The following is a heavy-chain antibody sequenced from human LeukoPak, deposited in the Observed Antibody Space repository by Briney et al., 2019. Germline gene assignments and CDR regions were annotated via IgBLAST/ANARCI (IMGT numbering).Heavy chain of an antibody. Sequence: GGSLRLSCGASGFIFSSYSMNWVRQAPGKGLEWVSGISGSGGSTYYADSVKGRFTISRDNSKNTLYLQMNSLRAEDTAAYYCAKAGSIRFDYWGQGTLVTVSS. J-gene: IGHJ4*02. CDR1: GFIFSSYS. CDR2: ISGSGGST. CDR3: AKAGSIRFDY. V-gene: IGHV3-23*01. D-gene: IGHD1-26*01.